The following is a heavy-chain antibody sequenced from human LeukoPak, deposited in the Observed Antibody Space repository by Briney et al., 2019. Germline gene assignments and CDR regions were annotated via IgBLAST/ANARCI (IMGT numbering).Heavy chain of an antibody. Sequence: GGSLRLSCAASGFTFSSSAMSWVRQAPGKGLEWVSGISSSGGSTYYADSVKGRFTISRDNSKDTLYLQMNSLRAEDTAVYYCAKDLIRRGTAMVIGGYYFDYWGQGTLVTVSS. J-gene: IGHJ4*02. CDR1: GFTFSSSA. D-gene: IGHD5-18*01. CDR3: AKDLIRRGTAMVIGGYYFDY. CDR2: ISSSGGST. V-gene: IGHV3-23*01.